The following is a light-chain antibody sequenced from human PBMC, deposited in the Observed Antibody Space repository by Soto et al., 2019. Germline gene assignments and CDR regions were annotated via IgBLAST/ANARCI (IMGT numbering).Light chain of an antibody. CDR1: SSDVGGYNF. CDR3: TSYAGTYTLWV. CDR2: DVT. V-gene: IGLV2-11*01. J-gene: IGLJ3*02. Sequence: QSVLTQPRSVSGSPGQSVTISCTGTSSDVGGYNFVSWYQQYPGKAPKLIIYDVTKRPSGVPSRFSGSKSGNTASLTISGLLAADEADYYCTSYAGTYTLWVFGGGTKPPS.